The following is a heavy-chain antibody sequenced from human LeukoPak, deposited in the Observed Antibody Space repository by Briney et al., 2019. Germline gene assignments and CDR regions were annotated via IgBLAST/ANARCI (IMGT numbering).Heavy chain of an antibody. V-gene: IGHV3-30*03. CDR3: AREVPRYNYYYGMDV. CDR1: GFTFSSYG. J-gene: IGHJ6*02. Sequence: PGRSLRLSCAASGFTFSSYGMHWVRQAPGKGLEWVAVISYDGSNKYYADSVKGRFTISRDNSKNTLYLQMNSLRAEDTAVYYCAREVPRYNYYYGMDVWGQGTTVTVSS. CDR2: ISYDGSNK.